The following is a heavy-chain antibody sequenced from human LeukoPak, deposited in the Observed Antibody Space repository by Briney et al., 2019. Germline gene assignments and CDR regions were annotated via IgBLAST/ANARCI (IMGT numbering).Heavy chain of an antibody. V-gene: IGHV4-31*03. Sequence: SETLSLTCTVSGGSISSGGYYWSWIRQHPGKGLEWIGYIYYSGSTYYNPSLKSRVAISVDTSKNQFSLKLSSVTAADTAVYYCARDYATVTGYYGMDVWGQGTTVTVSS. CDR3: ARDYATVTGYYGMDV. CDR1: GGSISSGGYY. CDR2: IYYSGST. D-gene: IGHD4-17*01. J-gene: IGHJ6*02.